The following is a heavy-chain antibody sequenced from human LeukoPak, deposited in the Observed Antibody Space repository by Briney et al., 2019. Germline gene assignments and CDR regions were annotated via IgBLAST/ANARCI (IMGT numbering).Heavy chain of an antibody. V-gene: IGHV3-30-3*01. CDR2: ISYDGSNK. CDR3: ARGFGEDYDSSGYDDAFDI. CDR1: GFTFSSYA. D-gene: IGHD3-22*01. Sequence: PGGSLRLSCAASGFTFSSYAMHWVRQAPGKGLEWVAVISYDGSNKYYADSVKGRFTISRDNSKNTLYLQMNSLRAEDTAVYYCARGFGEDYDSSGYDDAFDIWGQGTMVTVSS. J-gene: IGHJ3*02.